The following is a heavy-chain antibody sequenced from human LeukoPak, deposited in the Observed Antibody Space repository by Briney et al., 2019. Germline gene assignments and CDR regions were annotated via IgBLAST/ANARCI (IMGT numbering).Heavy chain of an antibody. CDR1: GGTFSIYA. CDR2: IIPIFGTA. D-gene: IGHD3-10*01. CDR3: ARDPDITMVRGVIGSRWFDP. V-gene: IGHV1-69*13. Sequence: SVKVSCKASGGTFSIYAISWVRQAPGQGLEWMGGIIPIFGTANYAQKFQGRVTITADESTSTAYMELSSLRSEDTAVYYCARDPDITMVRGVIGSRWFDPWGQGTLVTVSS. J-gene: IGHJ5*02.